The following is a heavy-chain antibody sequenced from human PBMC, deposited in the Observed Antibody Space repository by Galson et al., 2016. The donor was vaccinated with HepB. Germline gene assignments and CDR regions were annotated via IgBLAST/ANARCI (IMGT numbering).Heavy chain of an antibody. Sequence: SETLSLTCAVYGGSFSAYSWSWIRQPPGKGLEWIGEINHSGSTNYNPSLKSRVTISVDTSRNQFSLKVTSVTAADTAVYYCATGRRGIGRNGNWFDPWGQGVLVTVSS. CDR2: INHSGST. J-gene: IGHJ5*02. CDR3: ATGRRGIGRNGNWFDP. V-gene: IGHV4-34*01. CDR1: GGSFSAYS. D-gene: IGHD6-13*01.